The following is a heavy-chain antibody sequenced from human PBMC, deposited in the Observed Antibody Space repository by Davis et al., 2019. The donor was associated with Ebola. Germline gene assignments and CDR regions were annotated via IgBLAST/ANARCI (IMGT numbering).Heavy chain of an antibody. CDR2: IKQDGSEK. J-gene: IGHJ3*02. Sequence: GGSLRLSCAASGFTFSSYWMSWVRQAPGKGLEWVANIKQDGSEKYYVDSVKGRFTISRDNAKNSLYLQMNSLRAEDTAVYYCEVSIAAAGYDAFDIWGQGTMVTVSS. V-gene: IGHV3-7*01. CDR3: EVSIAAAGYDAFDI. CDR1: GFTFSSYW. D-gene: IGHD6-13*01.